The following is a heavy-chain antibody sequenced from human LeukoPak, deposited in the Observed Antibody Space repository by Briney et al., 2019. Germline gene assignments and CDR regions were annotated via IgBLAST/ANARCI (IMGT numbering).Heavy chain of an antibody. V-gene: IGHV4-39*07. CDR1: GGSISSSSCY. CDR3: ARARGYSGYAYFDY. Sequence: SETLSLTCTVSGGSISSSSCYWGWIRQPPGKGLEWIGSIYYTGSTYYNPSLKSRVTISVDTSKNQFSLKLSSVTAADTAVYYCARARGYSGYAYFDYWGQGTLVTVSS. D-gene: IGHD5-12*01. CDR2: IYYTGST. J-gene: IGHJ4*02.